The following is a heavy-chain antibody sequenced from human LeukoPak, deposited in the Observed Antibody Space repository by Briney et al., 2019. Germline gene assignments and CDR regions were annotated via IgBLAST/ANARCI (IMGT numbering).Heavy chain of an antibody. Sequence: ASVKVSCRASGGIFSSYAISWVRQAPGQGLEWMGRIIPILGIANYAQKFQGRVTITADESTSTAYMELSSLRSEDTAVYYCARDRELRGAFDIWGQGTMVTVSS. CDR3: ARDRELRGAFDI. J-gene: IGHJ3*02. V-gene: IGHV1-69*04. CDR2: IIPILGIA. D-gene: IGHD1-7*01. CDR1: GGIFSSYA.